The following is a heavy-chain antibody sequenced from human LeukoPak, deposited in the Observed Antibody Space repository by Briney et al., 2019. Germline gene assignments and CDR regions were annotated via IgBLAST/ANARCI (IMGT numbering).Heavy chain of an antibody. Sequence: PGASLRLSCAASGFTFSSYSMNWVRQAPGKGLEWVSYISSSSSTIYYADSVKGRFTISRDNAKNSLYLQMNSLRAEDTAVYYCARDPGPATFDPWGQGTLVTVSS. CDR3: ARDPGPATFDP. J-gene: IGHJ5*02. CDR1: GFTFSSYS. V-gene: IGHV3-48*01. D-gene: IGHD2-2*01. CDR2: ISSSSSTI.